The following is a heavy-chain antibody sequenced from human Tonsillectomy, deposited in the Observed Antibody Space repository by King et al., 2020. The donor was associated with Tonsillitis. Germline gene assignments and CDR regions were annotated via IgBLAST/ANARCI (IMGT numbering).Heavy chain of an antibody. CDR1: GFTFSSYG. J-gene: IGHJ6*02. Sequence: VQLVESGGGVVQPGRSLRLSCAASGFTFSSYGMHWVRQAPGKGREWVAVISYDGSKKYYADSVKGRFTISRDNSKNTLYRQMNSLRSEDTAVYYCAKDLAHYSNQRLHYYYDGMDVWGQGTTVTVSS. CDR3: AKDLAHYSNQRLHYYYDGMDV. CDR2: ISYDGSKK. D-gene: IGHD4-11*01. V-gene: IGHV3-30*18.